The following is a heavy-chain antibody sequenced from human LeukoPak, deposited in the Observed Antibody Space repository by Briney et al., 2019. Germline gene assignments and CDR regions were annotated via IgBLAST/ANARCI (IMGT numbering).Heavy chain of an antibody. CDR1: GFTFSSYA. J-gene: IGHJ4*02. Sequence: GGSLRLSCAASGFTFSSYAMHWVRQAPGKGLEWVAFIRYDGSNKYYADSVKGRFTISRDNSKNTLYLQMNSLRAEDTAVYYCARAYSGSYLPAGYWGQGTLVTVSS. V-gene: IGHV3-30*02. CDR2: IRYDGSNK. CDR3: ARAYSGSYLPAGY. D-gene: IGHD1-26*01.